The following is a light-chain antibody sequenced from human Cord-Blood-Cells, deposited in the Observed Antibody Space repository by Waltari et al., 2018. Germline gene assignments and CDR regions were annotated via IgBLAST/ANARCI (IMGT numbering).Light chain of an antibody. Sequence: EIVFTQSPATLSLSPGERATLSCRASQSVSSYLAWYQQKPGQAPRLLIYDASNRATGIPARFSGSGSGTDFTLTSSSLEPEDFAVYYCQQHSNWPPTFGPGTKVDIK. CDR2: DAS. CDR1: QSVSSY. J-gene: IGKJ3*01. CDR3: QQHSNWPPT. V-gene: IGKV3-11*01.